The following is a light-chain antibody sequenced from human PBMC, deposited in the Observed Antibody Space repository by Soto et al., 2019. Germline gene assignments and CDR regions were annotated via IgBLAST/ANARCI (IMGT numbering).Light chain of an antibody. Sequence: QSVLTQSASVSGSPGQSITIPCTGASSDAGGYDYVSWYQQHPGKVPKPIIYEVIKRPSGVSHRFSGSKSGNTASLTISGLQTEDEADYYCSSYTTSSALVFGGGTKVTVL. CDR1: SSDAGGYDY. J-gene: IGLJ2*01. CDR3: SSYTTSSALV. CDR2: EVI. V-gene: IGLV2-14*01.